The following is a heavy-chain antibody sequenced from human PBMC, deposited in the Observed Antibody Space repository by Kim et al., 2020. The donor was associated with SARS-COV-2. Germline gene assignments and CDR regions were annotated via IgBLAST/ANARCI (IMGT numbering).Heavy chain of an antibody. CDR3: TRGSLYYDSSGRPRYYYYGMDV. J-gene: IGHJ6*02. V-gene: IGHV3-73*01. CDR2: IRSKANSYAT. D-gene: IGHD3-22*01. Sequence: GGSLRLSRAASGFTFSGSAMHWVRQASGKGLEWVGRIRSKANSYATAYAASVKGRFTISRDDSKNTAYLQMNSLKTEDTAVYYCTRGSLYYDSSGRPRYYYYGMDVWGQGTTVTVSS. CDR1: GFTFSGSA.